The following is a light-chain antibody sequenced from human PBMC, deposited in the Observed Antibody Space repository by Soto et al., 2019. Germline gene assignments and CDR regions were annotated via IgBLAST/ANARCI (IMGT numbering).Light chain of an antibody. Sequence: QSALTQPPSASGSPGQSVAISCTGSSSDVGGYSYVSWYQQHPGKAPKLMIYEVNKRPSGVPDRFSGSKSGNTASLTVSGLQAEDEADYYCSSYARNRDILFGGGTKLTV. CDR3: SSYARNRDIL. J-gene: IGLJ3*02. CDR1: SSDVGGYSY. V-gene: IGLV2-8*01. CDR2: EVN.